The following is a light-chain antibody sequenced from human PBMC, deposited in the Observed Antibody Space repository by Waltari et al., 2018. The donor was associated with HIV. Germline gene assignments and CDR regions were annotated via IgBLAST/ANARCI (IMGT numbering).Light chain of an antibody. CDR3: LLSYDGTLV. CDR1: AGVVTRGHS. J-gene: IGLJ2*01. V-gene: IGLV7-46*01. CDR2: DSN. Sequence: QPVVTQAPSLTVSPGGTVILTCASSAGVVTRGHSPYWFQLRPGQAPKTLIFDSNNRYPWTPARFAGSFLGGKAALTLTGAQPEDEAAYYCLLSYDGTLVFGGGT.